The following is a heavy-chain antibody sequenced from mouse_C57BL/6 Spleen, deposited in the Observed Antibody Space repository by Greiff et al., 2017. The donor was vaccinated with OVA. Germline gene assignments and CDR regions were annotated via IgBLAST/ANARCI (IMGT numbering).Heavy chain of an antibody. J-gene: IGHJ4*01. Sequence: VKLQQSGPELVKPGASVKISCKASGYAFSSSWMTWVKQRPGQGLEWIGRIYPGDGDTNYNGKFKGKATLTADKSSSTAYMQLSSLTSEDSAVYYDARDHEGDYGSSYDYAMDYWGQGTSVTVSS. D-gene: IGHD1-1*01. V-gene: IGHV1-82*01. CDR2: IYPGDGDT. CDR1: GYAFSSSW. CDR3: ARDHEGDYGSSYDYAMDY.